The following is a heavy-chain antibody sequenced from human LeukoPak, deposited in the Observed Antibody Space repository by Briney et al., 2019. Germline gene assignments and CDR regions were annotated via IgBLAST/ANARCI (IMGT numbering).Heavy chain of an antibody. D-gene: IGHD2-8*01. V-gene: IGHV1-18*01. CDR3: ARDNGHKGVDY. CDR1: GYTFTSYG. CDR2: ISGYNTNP. J-gene: IGHJ4*02. Sequence: ASVRVSCKTSGYTFTSYGFSWLRLAPGQGLEWLGWISGYNTNPNYARKFRDRVTMTTDISARTVYMELRSLRSDDTAVYYCARDNGHKGVDYWGQGTLITVSS.